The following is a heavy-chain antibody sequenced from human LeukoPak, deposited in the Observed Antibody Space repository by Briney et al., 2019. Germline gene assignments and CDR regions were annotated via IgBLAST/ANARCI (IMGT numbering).Heavy chain of an antibody. J-gene: IGHJ4*02. D-gene: IGHD2-15*01. CDR3: ARGGSGYFDY. CDR1: RYTFTSYG. Sequence: VSVKVSCMASRYTFTSYGISWVRQAAGQGLEGMGWSSAYNCNTNYAQKLQGRVTMTTDTSTSTAYMELRSLRTDDKAVDYCARGGSGYFDYGGQGTLVTVSS. V-gene: IGHV1-18*01. CDR2: SSAYNCNT.